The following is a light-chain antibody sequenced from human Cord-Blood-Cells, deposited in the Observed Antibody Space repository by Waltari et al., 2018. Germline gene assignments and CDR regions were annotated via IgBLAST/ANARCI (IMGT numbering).Light chain of an antibody. CDR2: AAS. CDR3: QQSYSTPFT. CDR1: QSISSY. V-gene: IGKV1-39*01. J-gene: IGKJ3*01. Sequence: DIQMTQSPSSLSASVGDRVTITCPARQSISSYLNWYQQKPGKAAKLLIYAASTLQRGSPSRFSGSGSGTDFTFSISSLQPEDFATYYCQQSYSTPFTFGPGTKVDIK.